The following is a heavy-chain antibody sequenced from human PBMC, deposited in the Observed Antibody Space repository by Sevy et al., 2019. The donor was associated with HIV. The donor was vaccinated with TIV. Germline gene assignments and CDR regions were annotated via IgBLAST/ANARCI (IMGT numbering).Heavy chain of an antibody. D-gene: IGHD2-15*01. CDR3: VREGAPYRNIRYCSGNNCFYNWFDP. Sequence: GGSLRLSCAASGFTFNDYALHWVRQAPGKGLEWVAIISSDGDNTYYADTVKGQFTISRDNSRNTVYLEMNRLRAEDTAFYYWVREGAPYRNIRYCSGNNCFYNWFDPWGQGTLVTVSS. V-gene: IGHV3-30-3*01. CDR2: ISSDGDNT. J-gene: IGHJ5*02. CDR1: GFTFNDYA.